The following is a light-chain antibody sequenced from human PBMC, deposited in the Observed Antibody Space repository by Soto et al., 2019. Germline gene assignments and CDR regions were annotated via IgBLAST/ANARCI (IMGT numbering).Light chain of an antibody. CDR3: QQRSNCPLT. Sequence: ETVLTQSPATLSLSPGERATLSCRASQSVSSYLAWYQQKPGQAPRLLIYDASKMVTGIPARFSGSGSGTDFTLTISSLEPEDFAVYYCQQRSNCPLTFGGGTKVEIK. CDR1: QSVSSY. CDR2: DAS. V-gene: IGKV3-11*01. J-gene: IGKJ4*01.